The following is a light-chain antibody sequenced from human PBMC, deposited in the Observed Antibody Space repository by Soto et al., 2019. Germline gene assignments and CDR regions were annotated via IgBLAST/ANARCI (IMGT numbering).Light chain of an antibody. CDR3: QQRTNWLFT. Sequence: LTQSPASLSLSPGERATLSCRASQTVDISLAWYQHKPGQPPRLLIYDASKRATGIPARFGGSGSGTDFTLTISSLEPEDFAVYYCQQRTNWLFTFGPGTKVDIK. J-gene: IGKJ3*01. V-gene: IGKV3-11*01. CDR2: DAS. CDR1: QTVDIS.